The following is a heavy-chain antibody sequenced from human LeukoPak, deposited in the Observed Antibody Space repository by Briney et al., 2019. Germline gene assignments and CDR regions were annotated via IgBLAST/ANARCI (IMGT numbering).Heavy chain of an antibody. V-gene: IGHV4-38-2*01. J-gene: IGHJ4*02. CDR3: ARFLRGVTAAVDY. CDR1: GGSISSGYY. Sequence: SETLSLTCAVSGGSISSGYYWGWIRQPPGKGLEWIGSIYYSGSTYYNPSLKSRVTISVDTSKNQFSLKLSSVTAADTAVYYCARFLRGVTAAVDYWGQGTLVTVSS. CDR2: IYYSGST. D-gene: IGHD2-21*02.